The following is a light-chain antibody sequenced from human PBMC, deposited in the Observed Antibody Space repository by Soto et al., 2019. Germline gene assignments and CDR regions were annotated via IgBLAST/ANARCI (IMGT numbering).Light chain of an antibody. CDR2: AAS. V-gene: IGKV1-6*01. Sequence: AIQMTQSPSSLSASVGDRVTITCRASQDIRNDLGWYQQKPGKTPKLLIFAASSLQSGVTSRFSGSGSGTDFTLTISSLQPEDFATYYCLQDFNYPWTCGQGTKVEIE. CDR3: LQDFNYPWT. J-gene: IGKJ1*01. CDR1: QDIRND.